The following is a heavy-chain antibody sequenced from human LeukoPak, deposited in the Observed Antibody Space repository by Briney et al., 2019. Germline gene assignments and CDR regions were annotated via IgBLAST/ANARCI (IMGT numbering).Heavy chain of an antibody. Sequence: NPSETLSLTCTVSGDSISSYFWSSIRQPAGKGLEWIGRDYASGSANYNPSLKSRVTMSVDTSKNQFSLKLSSVTAADTAVCYCARVAYDILTGYLYYFDYWGQGTLVTVSS. V-gene: IGHV4-4*07. CDR3: ARVAYDILTGYLYYFDY. CDR2: DYASGSA. CDR1: GDSISSYF. J-gene: IGHJ4*02. D-gene: IGHD3-9*01.